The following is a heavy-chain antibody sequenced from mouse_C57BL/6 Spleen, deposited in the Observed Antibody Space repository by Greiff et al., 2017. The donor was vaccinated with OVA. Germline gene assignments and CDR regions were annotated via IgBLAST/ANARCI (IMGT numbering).Heavy chain of an antibody. CDR3: ARHYGSSGYFDY. CDR1: GYTFTDYY. V-gene: IGHV1-26*01. CDR2: INPNNGGT. D-gene: IGHD1-1*01. Sequence: EVQLQQSGPELVKPGASVKISCKASGYTFTDYYMNWVKQSHGKSLEWIGDINPNNGGTSYNQKFKGKATLTVDKSSSTAYMELRSLTSEDSAVYYCARHYGSSGYFDYWGQGTTLTVSS. J-gene: IGHJ2*01.